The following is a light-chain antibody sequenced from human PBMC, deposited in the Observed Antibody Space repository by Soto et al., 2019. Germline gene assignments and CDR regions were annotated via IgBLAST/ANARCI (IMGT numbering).Light chain of an antibody. CDR2: EVS. Sequence: QSALTQPASVSGSPGQSITISCTGTSSDVGGYKYVSWYQHHPGKAPKLMIYEVSNRPSGASNRFSGSKSGNTASLTISGLQAEDEADYYCSSYTSSSTLLFGGGTKLTVL. CDR1: SSDVGGYKY. CDR3: SSYTSSSTLL. V-gene: IGLV2-14*01. J-gene: IGLJ2*01.